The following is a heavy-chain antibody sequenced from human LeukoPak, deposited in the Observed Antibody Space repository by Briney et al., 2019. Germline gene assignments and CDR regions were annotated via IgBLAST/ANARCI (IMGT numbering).Heavy chain of an antibody. V-gene: IGHV4-59*01. CDR3: ARDHHYDSSEGWFDP. CDR2: IYYSGST. J-gene: IGHJ5*02. D-gene: IGHD3-22*01. Sequence: PSETLSLTCTVSGGSISSYYWSWIRQPPGKGLEWIGYIYYSGSTNYNPSLKSRVTISVDTSKNQFSLKLSSVTAADTAVYYCARDHHYDSSEGWFDPWGQGTLVTVSS. CDR1: GGSISSYY.